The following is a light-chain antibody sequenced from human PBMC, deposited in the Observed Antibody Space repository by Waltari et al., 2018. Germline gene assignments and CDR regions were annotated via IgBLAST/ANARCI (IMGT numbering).Light chain of an antibody. V-gene: IGKV1-9*01. J-gene: IGKJ4*01. CDR3: QQHNTYPLT. CDR2: KAS. Sequence: DIQMTQSPSSLSASVGDRVTTTCRASQGISSYLAWYQQKPGKAPKLLIYKASTLQSGVPSRFSGSGSGTDFTFTISSLQPEDFATYYCQQHNTYPLTFGGGTKVEIK. CDR1: QGISSY.